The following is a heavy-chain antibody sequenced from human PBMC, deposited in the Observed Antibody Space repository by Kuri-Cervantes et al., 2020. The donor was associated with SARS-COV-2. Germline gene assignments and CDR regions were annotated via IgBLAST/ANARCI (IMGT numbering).Heavy chain of an antibody. CDR3: ARYGFGYSTFYGMDV. D-gene: IGHD6-13*01. J-gene: IGHJ6*02. CDR2: ISSSSRTM. V-gene: IGHV3-48*02. CDR1: GFTFSHYD. Sequence: LSLTGAASGFTFSHYDMNWVRQAPGKGLEWVSYISSSSRTMYNADSVKGRFTISRDNAKNSLYLQMNSLRDEDTAVYYCARYGFGYSTFYGMDVWGQRTTVTVSS.